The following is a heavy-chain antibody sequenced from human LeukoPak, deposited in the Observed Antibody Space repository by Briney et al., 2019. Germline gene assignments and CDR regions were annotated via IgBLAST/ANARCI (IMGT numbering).Heavy chain of an antibody. D-gene: IGHD5-12*01. CDR1: GFTFSSYA. Sequence: GGSLRLSCAASGFTFSSYAMSWVRQAPGKGLEWVSAISGSGGSTYYADSVKGRFTFSRDNSKNTLYLQMNSLRAEDTAVYYCAKDAEVGGYSGYNWFDPWGQGTLVTVSS. J-gene: IGHJ5*02. CDR2: ISGSGGST. CDR3: AKDAEVGGYSGYNWFDP. V-gene: IGHV3-23*01.